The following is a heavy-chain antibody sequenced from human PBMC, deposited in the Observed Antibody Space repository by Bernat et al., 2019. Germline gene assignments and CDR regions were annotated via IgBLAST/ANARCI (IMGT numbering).Heavy chain of an antibody. D-gene: IGHD6-19*01. CDR1: GFTFSSYA. CDR3: ARAPYTSGVWDY. V-gene: IGHV3-30-3*01. Sequence: QVQLVESGGGVVQPGRSLRLSCAASGFTFSSYAMHWVRQAPGKGLEWVALISYDGSNKYYTDSVKGRFTVSRDNSKNTLYLQMNSLRHEDTAAYYCARAPYTSGVWDYWGQGTLVTVSS. J-gene: IGHJ4*02. CDR2: ISYDGSNK.